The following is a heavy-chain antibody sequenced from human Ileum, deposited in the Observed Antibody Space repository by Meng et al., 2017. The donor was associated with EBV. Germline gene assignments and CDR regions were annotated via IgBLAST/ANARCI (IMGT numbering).Heavy chain of an antibody. Sequence: QVTQPGPGRVKPSDALSLTCSVSNGSITRDYWTWVRQPPGKGLECIGYIYYTGSTNYNPSLKSLVTISLDTSKNQFSLNLSSVTAANSAVYFCARVSSMVRGVPPRRFDYWGQGTLVTVSS. D-gene: IGHD3-10*01. J-gene: IGHJ4*02. CDR2: IYYTGST. CDR1: NGSITRDY. CDR3: ARVSSMVRGVPPRRFDY. V-gene: IGHV4-59*01.